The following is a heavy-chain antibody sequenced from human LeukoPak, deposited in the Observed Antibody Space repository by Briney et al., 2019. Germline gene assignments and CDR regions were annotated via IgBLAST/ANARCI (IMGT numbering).Heavy chain of an antibody. D-gene: IGHD3-3*01. J-gene: IGHJ6*04. CDR3: AGIPVFGVVLHQEPV. V-gene: IGHV1-69*10. CDR2: FIPILDTA. Sequence: SVKVSCKASGYTFTVYYMHWVRQAPGQGLEWMGVFIPILDTANSTQKFQDRVTITADISTNTAYMELSSLRSEDTAVYFCAGIPVFGVVLHQEPVWGKGTTVTVSS. CDR1: GYTFTVYY.